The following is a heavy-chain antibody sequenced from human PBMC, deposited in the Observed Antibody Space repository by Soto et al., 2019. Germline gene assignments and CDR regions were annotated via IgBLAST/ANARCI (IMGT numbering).Heavy chain of an antibody. Sequence: GKSLKISFKGVRYSLDAAWISWVRPMPGKGLECMGIIKPGGSDLRYSPSFRGQVTISADAAVNTAYLQWDSLKASDTAMYYCARKIPYICDFWGQETLVTVSS. V-gene: IGHV5-51*01. CDR1: RYSLDAAW. CDR2: IKPGGSDL. CDR3: ARKIPYICDF. J-gene: IGHJ4*02. D-gene: IGHD2-21*01.